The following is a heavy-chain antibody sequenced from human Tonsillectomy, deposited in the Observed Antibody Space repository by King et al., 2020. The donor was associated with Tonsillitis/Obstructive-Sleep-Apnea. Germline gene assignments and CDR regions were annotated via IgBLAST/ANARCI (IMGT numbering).Heavy chain of an antibody. CDR3: ARRSIVVVPAAIIDGYFDY. Sequence: QLQESGPGLVKPSETLSLTCTVSGGSISSYYWSWIRPPPGKGLEWIGYIYYSGSTNYNPSLKSRVTISVDTSKNQFSLKLSSVTAADTAVYYCARRSIVVVPAAIIDGYFDYWGQGTLVTVSS. J-gene: IGHJ4*02. V-gene: IGHV4-59*08. CDR2: IYYSGST. D-gene: IGHD2-2*01. CDR1: GGSISSYY.